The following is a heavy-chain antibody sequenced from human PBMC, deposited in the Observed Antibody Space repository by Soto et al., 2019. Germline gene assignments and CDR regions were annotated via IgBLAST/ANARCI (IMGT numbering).Heavy chain of an antibody. CDR1: GYSISSGYY. CDR3: ARDLYDFWSGYPYYFDY. J-gene: IGHJ4*02. CDR2: IYHSGST. V-gene: IGHV4-38-2*02. Sequence: SETLSLTCAVSGYSISSGYYWGWIRQPPGKGLEWIGSIYHSGSTYYNPSLKSRVTISVDTSKNQFSLKLSSVTAADTAVYYCARDLYDFWSGYPYYFDYWGQGTLVTVSS. D-gene: IGHD3-3*01.